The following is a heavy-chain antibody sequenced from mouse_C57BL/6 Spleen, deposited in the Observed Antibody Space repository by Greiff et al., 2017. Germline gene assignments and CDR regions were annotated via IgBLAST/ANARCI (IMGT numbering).Heavy chain of an antibody. J-gene: IGHJ1*03. Sequence: DVKLQESGPELVKPGASVKIPCKASGYTFTDYNMDWVKQSHGKSLEWIGDINPNNGGTIYNQKFKGKATLTVDKSSSTAYMELRSLTSEDTAVYYCARGDYSNWYFDVWGTGTTVTVSS. D-gene: IGHD2-5*01. CDR3: ARGDYSNWYFDV. CDR2: INPNNGGT. V-gene: IGHV1-18*01. CDR1: GYTFTDYN.